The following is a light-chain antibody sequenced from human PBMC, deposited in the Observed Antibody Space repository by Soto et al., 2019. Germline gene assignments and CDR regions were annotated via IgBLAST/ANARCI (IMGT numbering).Light chain of an antibody. J-gene: IGKJ4*01. CDR1: QSVSSSY. CDR3: QQYNNWLT. Sequence: VLTQSPVTLCLSPGERATLSCVASQSVSSSYLAWYQQKPGQAPRLLIYGASSRATGIPDRFSGSGSGTEFTLTISSLQSEDFAVYYCQQYNNWLTFGGGTKVDIK. V-gene: IGKV3-20*01. CDR2: GAS.